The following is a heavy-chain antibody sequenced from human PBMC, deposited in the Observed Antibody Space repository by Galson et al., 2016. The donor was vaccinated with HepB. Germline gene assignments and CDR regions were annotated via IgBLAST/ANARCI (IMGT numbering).Heavy chain of an antibody. J-gene: IGHJ5*02. Sequence: LSLTCTVSGGSISSYYWTWIRQPPGKRLEWIGYIYYDGSTDYNPSLRSRVTMSVDTSKNQFSLKLSSVTAADTAVYYCVKVGGAGYFDPWGQGTPVTVSS. CDR3: VKVGGAGYFDP. CDR2: IYYDGST. V-gene: IGHV4-59*01. D-gene: IGHD1-26*01. CDR1: GGSISSYY.